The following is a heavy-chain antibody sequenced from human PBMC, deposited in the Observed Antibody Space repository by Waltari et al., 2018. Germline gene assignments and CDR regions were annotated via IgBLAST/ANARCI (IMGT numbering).Heavy chain of an antibody. CDR2: IKPDGSEK. CDR3: SRSLDA. CDR1: GFSFSNVW. V-gene: IGHV3-7*01. J-gene: IGHJ6*02. Sequence: EVQVVESGGGLVPPGGSLRLSCVASGFSFSNVWMDWVRQAPGKGLEWVANIKPDGSEKYSMDSVKGRFTISRDNAKNSVYLQMNSLRVEDTAVYYCSRSLDAWGQGTTVTVSS.